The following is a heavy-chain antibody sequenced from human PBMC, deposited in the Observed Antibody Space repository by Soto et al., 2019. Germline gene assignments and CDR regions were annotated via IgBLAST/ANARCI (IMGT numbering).Heavy chain of an antibody. J-gene: IGHJ3*02. CDR3: AWQLGGGDAFDI. CDR1: VGTFSSYA. CDR2: IIPIFGTA. V-gene: IGHV1-69*01. D-gene: IGHD6-6*01. Sequence: QVQLVQSGAAVKKPGSSVKVSCKASVGTFSSYAISWVRQAPGQGLEWMGGIIPIFGTANYAQKFQGRVTITSDESTSTADMELSSLRSEDTAVYYCAWQLGGGDAFDIWGQGTMVTVSS.